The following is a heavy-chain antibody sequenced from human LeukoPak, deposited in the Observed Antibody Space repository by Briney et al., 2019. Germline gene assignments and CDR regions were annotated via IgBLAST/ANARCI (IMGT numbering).Heavy chain of an antibody. CDR1: GGSISSYY. CDR2: IYHSGST. D-gene: IGHD3-3*01. J-gene: IGHJ4*02. CDR3: ARVANGGVVTPIED. Sequence: SETLSLICTVSGGSISSYYWSWTRQPPGKGLEWIGYIYHSGSTYYNPSLKSRVTISVDRSKNQFSLKLSSVTAADTAVYYCARVANGGVVTPIEDWGQGTLVTVSS. V-gene: IGHV4-59*12.